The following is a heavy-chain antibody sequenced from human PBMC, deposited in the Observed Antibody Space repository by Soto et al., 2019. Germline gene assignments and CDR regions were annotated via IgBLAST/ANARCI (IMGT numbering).Heavy chain of an antibody. CDR1: GLTVSSSY. D-gene: IGHD5-18*01. CDR3: ARARETEYSSAIFFDS. Sequence: HPWGSLRLSCAASGLTVSSSYMSWFRQAPGKGLQWVSVIYSAGSTYYANSVKGRFTISRDISTNMVYLQMSSLTDEDTAVYYGARARETEYSSAIFFDSWGKEALVTVSS. V-gene: IGHV3-53*01. J-gene: IGHJ4*02. CDR2: IYSAGST.